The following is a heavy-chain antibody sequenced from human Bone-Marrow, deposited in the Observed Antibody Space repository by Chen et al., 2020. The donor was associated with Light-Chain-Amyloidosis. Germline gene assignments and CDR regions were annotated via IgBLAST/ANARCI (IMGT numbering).Heavy chain of an antibody. Sequence: QLQLQESGPGLVKPSETLSLTCTVSGGSINVISYYWDWIRQPLGKGLEWIGRISYSGSTDYNPSLKSRVTISVDTSKNQFSLKLSSVTAADTAMYFCARPPSRLRGYFDLWGRGTLVTVSS. J-gene: IGHJ2*01. CDR1: GGSINVISYY. V-gene: IGHV4-39*01. CDR3: ARPPSRLRGYFDL. CDR2: ISYSGST.